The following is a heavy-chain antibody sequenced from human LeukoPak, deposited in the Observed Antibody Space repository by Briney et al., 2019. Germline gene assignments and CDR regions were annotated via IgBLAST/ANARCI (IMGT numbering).Heavy chain of an antibody. D-gene: IGHD2-2*01. Sequence: SETLSLTCAVSGASVNSGSYYWSWIRQHPGKGLEWIGYIYYTGITNYNPSLKSRVTISVDTSKNQFSLNLNSVTAADTAVYYCARVLIAVVPAASNWFDPWGQGTLVTVSS. J-gene: IGHJ5*02. CDR2: IYYTGIT. CDR3: ARVLIAVVPAASNWFDP. V-gene: IGHV4-61*01. CDR1: GASVNSGSYY.